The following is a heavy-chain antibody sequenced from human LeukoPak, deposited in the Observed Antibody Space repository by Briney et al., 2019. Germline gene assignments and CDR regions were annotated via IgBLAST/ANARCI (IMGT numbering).Heavy chain of an antibody. CDR2: IYYSGST. J-gene: IGHJ6*02. CDR1: GGSISSYY. Sequence: SETLSLTCTVSGGSISSYYWSWIRQPPGKGLEWIGYIYYSGSTNYNPSLKSRVTISVDTSKNQFSLKLSSVTAADTAVYYCAVTTHYYYGMDVWGQGTTVTVSS. D-gene: IGHD1-1*01. CDR3: AVTTHYYYGMDV. V-gene: IGHV4-59*01.